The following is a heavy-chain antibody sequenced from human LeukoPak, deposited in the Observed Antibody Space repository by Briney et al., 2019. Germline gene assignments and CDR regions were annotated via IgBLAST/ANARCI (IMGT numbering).Heavy chain of an antibody. V-gene: IGHV5-51*01. CDR1: GYSFTSYW. J-gene: IGHJ5*02. CDR2: IYPGDSDT. CDR3: ARQVVPAAMKNWFDP. D-gene: IGHD2-2*01. Sequence: GESLKTSCKGSGYSFTSYWIGWVRQMPGKGLEWMGIIYPGDSDTRYSPSFQGQVTISADKSISTAYLQWSSLEASDTAMYYCARQVVPAAMKNWFDPWGQGTLVTVSS.